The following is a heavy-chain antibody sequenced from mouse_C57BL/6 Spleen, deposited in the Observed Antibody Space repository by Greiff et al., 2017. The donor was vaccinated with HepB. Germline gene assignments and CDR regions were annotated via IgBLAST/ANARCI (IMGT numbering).Heavy chain of an antibody. CDR1: GYTFTSYW. D-gene: IGHD1-1*01. CDR3: ARGKFITGNLYAMDY. CDR2: IDPSDSYT. Sequence: VKLQQPGAELVMPGASVKLSCKASGYTFTSYWMHWVKQRPGQGLEWIGEIDPSDSYTNYNQKFKGKSTLTVDKSSSTAYMQLSSLTSEDSAVYYCARGKFITGNLYAMDYWGQGTSVTVSS. J-gene: IGHJ4*01. V-gene: IGHV1-69*01.